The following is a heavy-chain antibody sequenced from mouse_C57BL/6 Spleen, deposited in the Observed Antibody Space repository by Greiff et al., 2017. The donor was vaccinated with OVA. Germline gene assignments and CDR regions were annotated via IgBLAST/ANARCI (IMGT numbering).Heavy chain of an antibody. CDR2: VDPNSGGT. V-gene: IGHV1-72*01. Sequence: QVQLQQPGAELVKPGASVKLSCKASGYTFTSYWMHWVKQRPGRSLAGIGRVDPNSGGTKYNEKFKSKATLTVDKPSSTTSIQLSSLTSEDSAVYYCAHHDGYYAMDYWGQGTSVTVSS. CDR1: GYTFTSYW. D-gene: IGHD2-3*01. CDR3: AHHDGYYAMDY. J-gene: IGHJ4*01.